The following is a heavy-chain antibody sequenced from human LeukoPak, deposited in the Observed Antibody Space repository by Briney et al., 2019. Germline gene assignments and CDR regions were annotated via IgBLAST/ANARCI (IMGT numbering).Heavy chain of an antibody. Sequence: ASVKVSCKASGYTLTELSMHWVRQAPGKGLEWMGGFDPEDGETIYAQKFQGRVTMTEDTSTDTAYMELSSLRSEDTAVYYCATEGYSSSSDYYYYGMDVWGQGTTVTVSS. V-gene: IGHV1-24*01. J-gene: IGHJ6*02. CDR2: FDPEDGET. D-gene: IGHD6-13*01. CDR3: ATEGYSSSSDYYYYGMDV. CDR1: GYTLTELS.